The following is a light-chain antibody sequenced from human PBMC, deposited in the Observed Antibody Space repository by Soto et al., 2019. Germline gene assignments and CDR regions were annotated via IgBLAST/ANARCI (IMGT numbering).Light chain of an antibody. CDR2: VNSDGSH. CDR3: QTWGTGVWV. J-gene: IGLJ3*02. CDR1: SGHSSYG. Sequence: QPVLTQSPSASASLGASVKLTCTLSSGHSSYGITWHQQQPEKGPRYLMKVNSDGSHRKGDVIPDRFSGSSSGAERYLTISLHQSEDEADYYCQTWGTGVWVFGGGTKLTVL. V-gene: IGLV4-69*01.